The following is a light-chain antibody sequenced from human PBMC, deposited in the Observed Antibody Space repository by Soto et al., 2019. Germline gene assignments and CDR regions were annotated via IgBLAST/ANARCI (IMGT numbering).Light chain of an antibody. J-gene: IGLJ1*01. V-gene: IGLV1-44*01. CDR3: AAWEDSLNRFV. CDR2: SDD. CDR1: SSNIGSNT. Sequence: QSVLTQPPSASGTPGQWVTISCSGSSSNIGSNTIHWYQQLPGTAPKLLIHSDDKLPSGVPDRFSGSKSGTSGSLAISGLQSGDEADYYCAAWEDSLNRFVFGAGTKLTVL.